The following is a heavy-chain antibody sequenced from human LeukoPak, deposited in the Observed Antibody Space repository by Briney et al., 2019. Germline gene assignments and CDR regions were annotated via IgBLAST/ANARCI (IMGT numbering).Heavy chain of an antibody. CDR1: GGSTNSYY. Sequence: SETLSLTCSVSGGSTNSYYWSWIRQSGGKGLEWIGRIYSSGSTVYNPSLISRLTMSIDTSKNQFSLTLKSVTATDTAVYHCARVKASSTSWTFDQWGQGALVTVSS. J-gene: IGHJ4*02. CDR3: ARVKASSTSWTFDQ. CDR2: IYSSGST. D-gene: IGHD2-2*01. V-gene: IGHV4-4*07.